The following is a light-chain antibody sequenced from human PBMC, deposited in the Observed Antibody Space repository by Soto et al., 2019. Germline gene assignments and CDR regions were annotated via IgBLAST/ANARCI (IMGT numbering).Light chain of an antibody. CDR3: QQYGSSPT. J-gene: IGKJ5*01. V-gene: IGKV3-20*01. Sequence: EIVLTQSPGTLSLSPGERATLSCRASQSVSSSYLAWYQQKPGQAPRLLIYGASSRATGIPDRFSGGGSGTDFTLTISRLEPEDFVVYYFQQYGSSPTFGQGTRLEIK. CDR2: GAS. CDR1: QSVSSSY.